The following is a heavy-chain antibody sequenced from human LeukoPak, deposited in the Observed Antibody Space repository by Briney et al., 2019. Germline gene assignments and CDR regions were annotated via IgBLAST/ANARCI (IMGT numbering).Heavy chain of an antibody. V-gene: IGHV3-20*04. CDR1: GFTFDDYG. D-gene: IGHD2-15*01. Sequence: PAGSLRFSCAASGFTFDDYGMSWVPQAPGKGLEWVSAINWTGGSTGYADSVKGRFTISRDNAKTSLYLTMNSLRAEDTPLYYCARSVAASRDYWGQGTLVTVSS. J-gene: IGHJ4*02. CDR2: INWTGGST. CDR3: ARSVAASRDY.